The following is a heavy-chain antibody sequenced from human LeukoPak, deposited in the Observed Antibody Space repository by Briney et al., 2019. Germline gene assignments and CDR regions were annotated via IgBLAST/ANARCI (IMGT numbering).Heavy chain of an antibody. J-gene: IGHJ4*02. CDR2: ISSSGSTI. Sequence: GGSLRLSCAASGFTFSDYYMSWIRQAPGKGLEWVSYISSSGSTIYYADSVKGRFTISRDNAKNTLCLQMNSLRAKDTAVYYCASNIVVVPAAMFPFDYWGQGTLVTVSS. V-gene: IGHV3-11*04. D-gene: IGHD2-2*01. CDR3: ASNIVVVPAAMFPFDY. CDR1: GFTFSDYY.